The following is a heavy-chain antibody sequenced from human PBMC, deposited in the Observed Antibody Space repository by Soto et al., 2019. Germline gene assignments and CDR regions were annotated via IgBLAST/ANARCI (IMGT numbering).Heavy chain of an antibody. CDR3: AKDRRAGGNYGFYSDF. CDR1: GFTFSSYG. J-gene: IGHJ4*02. V-gene: IGHV3-23*01. Sequence: EVQLLESGGGLVQPGGSLRLSCAASGFTFSSYGMTWVRQAPGKGLEWVSFSSATGAGTYYADSVKGRFTISRENSKNTQYLQMTSLRADDTAVYYCAKDRRAGGNYGFYSDFWGQGALVIVSS. CDR2: SSATGAGT. D-gene: IGHD1-7*01.